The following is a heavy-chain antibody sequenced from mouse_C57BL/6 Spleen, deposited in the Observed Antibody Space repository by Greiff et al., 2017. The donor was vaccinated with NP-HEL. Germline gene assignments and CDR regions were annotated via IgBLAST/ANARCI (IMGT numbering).Heavy chain of an antibody. CDR3: ARLFITTVVATGYYAMDY. CDR1: GFTFSDYG. V-gene: IGHV5-17*01. D-gene: IGHD1-1*01. Sequence: EVQGVESGGGLVKPGGSLKLSCAASGFTFSDYGMHWVRQAPEKGLEWVAYISSGSSTIYYADTVKGRFTISRDNAKNTLFLQMTSLRSEDTAMYYCARLFITTVVATGYYAMDYWGQGTSVNVSS. CDR2: ISSGSSTI. J-gene: IGHJ4*01.